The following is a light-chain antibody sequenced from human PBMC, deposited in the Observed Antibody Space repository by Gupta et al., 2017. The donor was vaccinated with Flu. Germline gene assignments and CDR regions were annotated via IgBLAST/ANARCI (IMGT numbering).Light chain of an antibody. J-gene: IGLJ1*01. Sequence: QSALTPPRSVSRSPVQSVTISCTGRSFDVGSYEYVSWYVQHPGKAPTLLIYDVHQRPSGVPPRFSGSKSGNTASLTISGLQTEDEADFYCCSYAGNYTSGVYVFGSGTKVSVL. CDR3: CSYAGNYTSGVYV. V-gene: IGLV2-11*01. CDR1: SFDVGSYEY. CDR2: DVH.